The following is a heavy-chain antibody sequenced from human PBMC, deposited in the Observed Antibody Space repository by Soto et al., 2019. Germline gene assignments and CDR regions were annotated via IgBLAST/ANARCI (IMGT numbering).Heavy chain of an antibody. Sequence: EELSLTYTVSGGFFSRYRWIGIRQPPGTGLEWIGEINHSGSTNYHPSLKSRVTISVDTSKNQFSLKLSSVTVADTAIYYWARDRPIRDSGSPSFDPWGQG. J-gene: IGHJ5*02. V-gene: IGHV4-34*01. D-gene: IGHD3-10*01. CDR3: ARDRPIRDSGSPSFDP. CDR2: INHSGST. CDR1: GGFFSRYR.